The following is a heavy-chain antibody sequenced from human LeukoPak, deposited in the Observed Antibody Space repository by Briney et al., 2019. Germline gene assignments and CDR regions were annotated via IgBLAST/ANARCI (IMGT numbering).Heavy chain of an antibody. Sequence: SETLSLTCTVSGGSISSYHWSWIRQPPGKGLEWIGYIYYSGSTNYNPPLKSRVTISVDTSKNQFSLKLSSVTAADTAVYYCARDLGTYYYDSSGHAFDIWGQGTMVTVSS. D-gene: IGHD3-22*01. CDR1: GGSISSYH. V-gene: IGHV4-59*01. J-gene: IGHJ3*02. CDR3: ARDLGTYYYDSSGHAFDI. CDR2: IYYSGST.